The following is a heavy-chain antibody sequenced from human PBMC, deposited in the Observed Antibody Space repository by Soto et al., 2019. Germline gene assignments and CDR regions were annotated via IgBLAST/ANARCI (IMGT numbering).Heavy chain of an antibody. CDR1: GFTFNRYG. J-gene: IGHJ4*02. V-gene: IGHV3-21*01. D-gene: IGHD2-21*01. CDR2: ISDSSHYT. Sequence: PGGSLRLSCAASGFTFNRYGMNWVRQAPGGGLEWVSFISDSSHYTYYADSVKGRFTITRDNDKKSVFLQMNSLRADDTAVYYCARTATDIPFDFWGQGTLVTVSS. CDR3: ARTATDIPFDF.